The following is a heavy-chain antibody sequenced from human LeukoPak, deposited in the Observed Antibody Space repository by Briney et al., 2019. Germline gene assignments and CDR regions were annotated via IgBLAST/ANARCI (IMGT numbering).Heavy chain of an antibody. D-gene: IGHD3-22*01. CDR1: GGSFSGYY. CDR3: ARVWGNYYDSSGSSHEVYYFDY. J-gene: IGHJ4*02. V-gene: IGHV4-34*01. CDR2: INHSGST. Sequence: SETLSLTCAVYGGSFSGYYLSWIRQPPGKGLEWIGEINHSGSTNYNPSLKSRVTISVDTSKNQFSLKLSSVTAADTAVYYCARVWGNYYDSSGSSHEVYYFDYWGQGTLVTVSS.